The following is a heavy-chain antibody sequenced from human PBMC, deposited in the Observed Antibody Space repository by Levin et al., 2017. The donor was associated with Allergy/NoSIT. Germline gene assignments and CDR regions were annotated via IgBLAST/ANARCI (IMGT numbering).Heavy chain of an antibody. CDR1: GFTFSSYA. CDR2: ISGSGGST. Sequence: LSLTCAASGFTFSSYAMSWVRQAPGKGLEWVSAISGSGGSTYYADSVKGRFTISRDNSKNTLYLQMNSLRAEDTAVYYCAKIESGSYYDYFDYWGQGTLVTVSS. J-gene: IGHJ4*02. V-gene: IGHV3-23*01. D-gene: IGHD3-10*01. CDR3: AKIESGSYYDYFDY.